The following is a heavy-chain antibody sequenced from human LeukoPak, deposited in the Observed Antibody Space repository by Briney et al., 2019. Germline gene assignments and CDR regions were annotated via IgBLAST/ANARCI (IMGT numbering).Heavy chain of an antibody. Sequence: GESLKISCKGSGYSFTSYWIGWMRQMPGKGLEWMGIIYPGDSDTRYSPSFQGQVTISADKSISTAYLQWSSLKASDTAMYYCARTPRGYSGSYHGGAFDIWGQGTMVTVSS. J-gene: IGHJ3*02. CDR3: ARTPRGYSGSYHGGAFDI. CDR2: IYPGDSDT. V-gene: IGHV5-51*01. D-gene: IGHD1-26*01. CDR1: GYSFTSYW.